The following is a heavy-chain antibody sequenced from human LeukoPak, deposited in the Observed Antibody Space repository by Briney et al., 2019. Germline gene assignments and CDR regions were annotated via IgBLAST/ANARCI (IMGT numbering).Heavy chain of an antibody. D-gene: IGHD3-9*01. V-gene: IGHV1-2*02. J-gene: IGHJ5*02. Sequence: ASVNVSCKASGYTFTGYYMHWVRQAPGQGLEWMGWINPNSGGTNYAQKFQGRVTMTRDTSISTAYMELSRLRSDDTAVYYCAREYGEGTIFTPWGQGTLVTVSS. CDR3: AREYGEGTIFTP. CDR1: GYTFTGYY. CDR2: INPNSGGT.